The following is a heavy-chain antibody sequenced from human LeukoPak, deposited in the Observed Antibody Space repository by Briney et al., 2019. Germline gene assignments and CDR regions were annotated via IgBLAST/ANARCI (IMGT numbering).Heavy chain of an antibody. V-gene: IGHV3-30*03. J-gene: IGHJ6*02. CDR3: ARDTYYYGMDV. CDR2: ISYDGSNK. CDR1: GFTFSSCG. Sequence: PGGSLRLSCAASGFTFSSCGMHWVRQAPGKGLEWVAVISYDGSNKYYADSVKGRFTISRDNSKNTLYLQMNSLRAEDTAVYYCARDTYYYGMDVWGQGTTVTVSS.